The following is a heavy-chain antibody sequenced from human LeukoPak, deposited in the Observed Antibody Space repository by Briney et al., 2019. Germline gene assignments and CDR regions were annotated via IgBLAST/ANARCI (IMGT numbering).Heavy chain of an antibody. Sequence: PGRSLRLSCAASGFTFSSYSMNWVRQAPGKGLEWVSYISSSSSTIYYADSVKGRFTISRDNAKNSLYLQMNSLRAEDTAVYYCASYDFWSGYYNPDAFDIWGQGTMVTVSS. CDR1: GFTFSSYS. J-gene: IGHJ3*02. CDR3: ASYDFWSGYYNPDAFDI. CDR2: ISSSSSTI. V-gene: IGHV3-48*01. D-gene: IGHD3-3*01.